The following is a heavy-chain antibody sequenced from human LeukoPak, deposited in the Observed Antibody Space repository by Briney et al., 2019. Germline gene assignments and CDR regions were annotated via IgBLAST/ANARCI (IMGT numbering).Heavy chain of an antibody. CDR3: ARAPARARLDY. CDR2: IELDGSEQ. CDR1: GFTFNKFA. Sequence: GGSLRLSCVASGFTFNKFAMNWVRQAPGQGLEWVASIELDGSEQYYVDSVKGRFTISRDNAKSSLYLQMNSLRAEDTTVYYCARAPARARLDYWGQGTLVTVSS. J-gene: IGHJ4*02. D-gene: IGHD6-6*01. V-gene: IGHV3-7*01.